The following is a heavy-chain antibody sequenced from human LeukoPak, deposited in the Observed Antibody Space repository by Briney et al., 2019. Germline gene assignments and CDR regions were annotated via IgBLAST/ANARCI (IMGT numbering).Heavy chain of an antibody. CDR1: GFTFSSYW. D-gene: IGHD6-13*01. J-gene: IGHJ2*01. V-gene: IGHV3-7*01. CDR3: ARGRSVIAAADNWYFDL. CDR2: IKQDGSEK. Sequence: PGGSLRLSCAASGFTFSSYWMSWVRQAPGKGLEWVANIKQDGSEKYYVDSVKGRFTISRDNAKNSLYLQMNSLRAEDTAVYYCARGRSVIAAADNWYFDLWGRGTLVTVSS.